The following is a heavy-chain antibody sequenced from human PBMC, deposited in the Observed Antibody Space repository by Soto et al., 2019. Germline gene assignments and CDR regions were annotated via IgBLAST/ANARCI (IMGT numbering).Heavy chain of an antibody. CDR3: AKEDYYDSSGSGKN. Sequence: GGSLRLSCAASGFTFSSYGMHWVRQAPGKGLEWVAVIWHDGSHENYADSVKGRFTISRDNSKNTLYLQMNTLRAEDTAVYHCAKEDYYDSSGSGKNWGQGTLVTVSS. J-gene: IGHJ4*02. CDR1: GFTFSSYG. D-gene: IGHD3-22*01. CDR2: IWHDGSHE. V-gene: IGHV3-33*06.